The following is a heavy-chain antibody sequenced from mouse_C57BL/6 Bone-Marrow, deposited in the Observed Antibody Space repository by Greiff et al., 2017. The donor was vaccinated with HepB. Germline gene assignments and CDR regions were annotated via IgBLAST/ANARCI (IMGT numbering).Heavy chain of an antibody. CDR3: AFYYYGSRPWYFDV. Sequence: QVQLQQPGAELVRPGSSVKLSCKASGYTFTSYWMDWVKQRPGQGLEWIGNIYPSDSETHYNQKFKDKATLTVDKSSSTAYMQLSSLTSEDSAVYYCAFYYYGSRPWYFDVWGTGTTVTVSS. J-gene: IGHJ1*03. V-gene: IGHV1-61*01. CDR1: GYTFTSYW. CDR2: IYPSDSET. D-gene: IGHD1-1*01.